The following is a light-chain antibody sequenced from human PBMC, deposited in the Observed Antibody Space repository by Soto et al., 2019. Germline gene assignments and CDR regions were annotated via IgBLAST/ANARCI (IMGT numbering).Light chain of an antibody. Sequence: EIVLTQSPATLSLSPGERATLSCRASQSVRRYLAWYQQKPGQAPRLLLYGASTRATGIPATFSGSGSGTEFTLTISSLQSEDFAVYYCQQDNNWPRALTFGGGTKVDIK. CDR2: GAS. V-gene: IGKV3-15*01. CDR3: QQDNNWPRALT. J-gene: IGKJ4*01. CDR1: QSVRRY.